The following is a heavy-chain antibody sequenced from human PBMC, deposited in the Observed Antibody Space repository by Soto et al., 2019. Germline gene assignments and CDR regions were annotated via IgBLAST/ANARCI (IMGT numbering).Heavy chain of an antibody. V-gene: IGHV4-30-4*01. J-gene: IGHJ1*01. CDR2: IHSSGSI. Sequence: TLSLTCTVSGGSISSDDYYWSWIRQAPGRGLEWIGYIHSSGSIYYNPSLKSRATMSIDTARNQFSLKVSSVTVADTAVYYCARDLDGLHDDNSGPYPRPGWGQCTLVT. CDR1: GGSISSDDYY. CDR3: ARDLDGLHDDNSGPYPRPG. D-gene: IGHD3-22*01.